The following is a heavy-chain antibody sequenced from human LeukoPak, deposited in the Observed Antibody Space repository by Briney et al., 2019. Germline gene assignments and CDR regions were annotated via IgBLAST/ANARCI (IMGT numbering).Heavy chain of an antibody. Sequence: PGGSLRLSCAASDFSFGDYWMTWVRQAPGRGLAWVANIKQDGSDKYYGDSVKGRFTISRDNAKNLLYLQLNNLRGEDTAVYYCARVNPLLAPGTFDIWGQGTMVVVSS. V-gene: IGHV3-7*01. CDR3: ARVNPLLAPGTFDI. J-gene: IGHJ3*02. CDR1: DFSFGDYW. D-gene: IGHD6-13*01. CDR2: IKQDGSDK.